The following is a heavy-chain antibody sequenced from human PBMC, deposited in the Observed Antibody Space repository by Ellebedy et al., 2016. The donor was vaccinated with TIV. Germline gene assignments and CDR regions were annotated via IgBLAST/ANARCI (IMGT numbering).Heavy chain of an antibody. CDR2: IYYDGST. V-gene: IGHV4-4*02. D-gene: IGHD2-15*01. J-gene: IGHJ4*02. CDR3: AVGLGYCSGGSCSRYFDY. Sequence: GSLRLSXAASGFSFSIEWMIWLRQAPGKGLEWIGDIYYDGSTNYNPSLKSRVTLSVDRSKNQFSLELNSVTAADTAVYYCAVGLGYCSGGSCSRYFDYWGQGTLVTVSS. CDR1: GFSFSIEW.